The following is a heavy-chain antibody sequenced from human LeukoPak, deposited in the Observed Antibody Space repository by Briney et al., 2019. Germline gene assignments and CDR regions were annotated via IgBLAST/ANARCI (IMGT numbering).Heavy chain of an antibody. J-gene: IGHJ4*02. CDR3: ARVRTIFGVVIISPRVDY. D-gene: IGHD3-3*01. CDR2: IYHSGST. V-gene: IGHV4-38-2*02. CDR1: GYSISSGYY. Sequence: PSETLSPTCTVSGYSISSGYYWGWIRQPPGKGLEWIGSIYHSGSTYYNPSLKSRVTISVDTSKNQFSLKLSSVTAADTAVYYCARVRTIFGVVIISPRVDYWGQGTLVTVSS.